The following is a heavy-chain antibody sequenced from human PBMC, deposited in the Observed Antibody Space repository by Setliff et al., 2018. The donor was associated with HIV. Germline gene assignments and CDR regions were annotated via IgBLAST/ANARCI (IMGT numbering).Heavy chain of an antibody. J-gene: IGHJ3*02. Sequence: PSETLSLTCAVYVESFSGFYWSWIRQPPGKGLEWIGEINHSGGTNYNPSLKSRVTISVDTSKTEFSLKLNSVTAADTAVYFCARGNYYGSRSYNNRAWGTLDIWGQGTMVTVS. CDR3: ARGNYYGSRSYNNRAWGTLDI. V-gene: IGHV4-34*01. CDR2: INHSGGT. D-gene: IGHD3-10*01. CDR1: VESFSGFY.